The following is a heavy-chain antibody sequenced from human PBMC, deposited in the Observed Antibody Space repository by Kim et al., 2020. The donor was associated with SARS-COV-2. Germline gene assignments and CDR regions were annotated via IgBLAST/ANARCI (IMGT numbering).Heavy chain of an antibody. D-gene: IGHD3-10*01. CDR2: IYYSGST. Sequence: SETLSLTCTVSGGSVSSGSYYWSWIRQPPGKGLEWIGYIYYSGSTNYNPSLKSRVTISVDTSKNQFSLKLSSVTAADTAVYYCARVTVRGVTKIDYYYGMDVWGQGTTVTVSS. CDR3: ARVTVRGVTKIDYYYGMDV. CDR1: GGSVSSGSYY. V-gene: IGHV4-61*01. J-gene: IGHJ6*02.